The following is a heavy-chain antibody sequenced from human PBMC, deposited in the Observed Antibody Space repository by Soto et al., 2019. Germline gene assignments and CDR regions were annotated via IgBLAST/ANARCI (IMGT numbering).Heavy chain of an antibody. V-gene: IGHV3-72*01. J-gene: IGHJ4*02. CDR3: ARGVVSTGNFHY. CDR2: SRDKVHSHTT. Sequence: EVQLAESGGGLVQPGGSLRLSCAASGFTFSDHYMDWVRQAPGKGLEWVGRSRDKVHSHTTEYAASVKGRFTISRGDSENSLYLQMNTLRTEDTAVYYCARGVVSTGNFHYWGQGTLVTVSS. CDR1: GFTFSDHY. D-gene: IGHD5-12*01.